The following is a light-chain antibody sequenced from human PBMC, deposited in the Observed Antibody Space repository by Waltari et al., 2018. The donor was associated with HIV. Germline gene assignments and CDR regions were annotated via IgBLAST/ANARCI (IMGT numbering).Light chain of an antibody. Sequence: DVVLTQSPVYLHVTLGQPASISCKSSQTLVSSDGNTYLNWFQQRPGQSPRPLIYKVSYRDFGVSDRFSGSGSGTDFKLKISRVEAEDVGDYFCLQTTHWPPFSFGPGTKVDF. CDR3: LQTTHWPPFS. J-gene: IGKJ3*01. CDR2: KVS. CDR1: QTLVSSDGNTY. V-gene: IGKV2-30*01.